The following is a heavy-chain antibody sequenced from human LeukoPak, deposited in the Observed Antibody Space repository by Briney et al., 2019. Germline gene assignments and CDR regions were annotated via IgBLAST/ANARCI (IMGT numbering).Heavy chain of an antibody. CDR3: ARGFYEFEDSGYYFDF. Sequence: GGSLRLSCAASGFIVSSNYTNWVRQGPGKGLEWVSVIYRGGNTFYTDSVRGRFTISRDNSKNILYLQMNSLRPEDTAVYYCARGFYEFEDSGYYFDFWGQGTLVTVSS. CDR2: IYRGGNT. V-gene: IGHV3-66*02. D-gene: IGHD3-22*01. CDR1: GFIVSSNY. J-gene: IGHJ4*02.